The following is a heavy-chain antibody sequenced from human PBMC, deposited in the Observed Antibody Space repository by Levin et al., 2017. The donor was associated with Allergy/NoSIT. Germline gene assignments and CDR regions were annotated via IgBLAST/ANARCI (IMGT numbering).Heavy chain of an antibody. CDR3: ARGPRPRRITIFGVVIIGAFDI. Sequence: GSLRLSCAVYGGSFSGYYWSWIRQPPGKGLEWIGEINHSGSTNYNPSLKSRVTISVDTSKNQFSLKLSSVTAADTAVYYCARGPRPRRITIFGVVIIGAFDIWGQGTMVTVSS. CDR2: INHSGST. D-gene: IGHD3-3*01. CDR1: GGSFSGYY. J-gene: IGHJ3*02. V-gene: IGHV4-34*01.